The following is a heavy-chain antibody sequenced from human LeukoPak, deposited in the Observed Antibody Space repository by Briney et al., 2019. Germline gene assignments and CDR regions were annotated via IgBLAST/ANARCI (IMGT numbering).Heavy chain of an antibody. V-gene: IGHV4-59*12. CDR1: GGSISSYY. J-gene: IGHJ4*02. CDR3: ARGRGGVSLDY. CDR2: IYYSGST. Sequence: PSETLSLTCTVSGGSISSYYWSWIRQPPGKGLEWIGYIYYSGSTNYNPSLKSRVTISVDTSKNQFSLKLSSVTAADTAVYYCARGRGGVSLDYWGQGTLVTVSS. D-gene: IGHD2-8*02.